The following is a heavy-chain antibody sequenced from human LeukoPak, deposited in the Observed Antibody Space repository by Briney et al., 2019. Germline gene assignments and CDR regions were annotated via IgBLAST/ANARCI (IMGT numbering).Heavy chain of an antibody. CDR2: IYYSGNT. V-gene: IGHV4-39*02. CDR3: ARDVGGSYFLL. J-gene: IGHJ4*02. Sequence: SETLSLTCTVSGVSISSSNSYWGWIRQPPGKGLEWIGSIYYSGNTYYNASLKSQVSISIDTSKNQFSLKLTSVTAADTAVYYCARDVGGSYFLLGGQGTLVTVSS. D-gene: IGHD1-26*01. CDR1: GVSISSSNSY.